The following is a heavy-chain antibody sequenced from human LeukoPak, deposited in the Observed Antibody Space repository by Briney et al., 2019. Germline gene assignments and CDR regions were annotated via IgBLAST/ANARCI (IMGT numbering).Heavy chain of an antibody. V-gene: IGHV3-11*01. D-gene: IGHD6-13*01. J-gene: IGHJ5*02. CDR2: ISSSGSTI. Sequence: GGSLRLSCASYGFSFSGYYMRWIRQAPGKGMKWVSYISSSGSTIYYADSVKGRFTISRDNAKNSLYLQMNSLRAEDTAVYYCARDRVSSWSNWFDPWGQGTLVTVSS. CDR1: GFSFSGYY. CDR3: ARDRVSSWSNWFDP.